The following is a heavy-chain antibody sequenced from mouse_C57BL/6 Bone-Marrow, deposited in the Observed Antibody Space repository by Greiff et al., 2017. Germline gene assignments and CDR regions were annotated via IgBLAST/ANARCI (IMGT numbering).Heavy chain of an antibody. CDR2: IYPRDGST. Sequence: VQLQQSDAELVKPGASVKISCKVSGYTFTDHTIHWMKQRPEQGLEWIGYIYPRDGSTKYNEKFKGKATLTADKSSSTAYMQLNSRTSEDSAVYFCARGAITTGGYYYAMDYWGQGTSVTVSS. CDR3: ARGAITTGGYYYAMDY. D-gene: IGHD2-4*01. CDR1: GYTFTDHT. J-gene: IGHJ4*01. V-gene: IGHV1-78*01.